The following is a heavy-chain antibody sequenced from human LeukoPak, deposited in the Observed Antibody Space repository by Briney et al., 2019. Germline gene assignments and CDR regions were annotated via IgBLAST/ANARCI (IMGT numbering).Heavy chain of an antibody. J-gene: IGHJ4*02. CDR1: GYSFVFFG. Sequence: ASVKVSCKGSGYSFVFFGVSWVRQAPGQGLEWMGWIDSHNGNTNYAEKFQDRVTMTTDTSTTTSYMELRSLRSDDTAVYYCARAVSGSLYGDFDFWGQGTLVTVSA. CDR2: IDSHNGNT. CDR3: ARAVSGSLYGDFDF. V-gene: IGHV1-18*01. D-gene: IGHD1-26*01.